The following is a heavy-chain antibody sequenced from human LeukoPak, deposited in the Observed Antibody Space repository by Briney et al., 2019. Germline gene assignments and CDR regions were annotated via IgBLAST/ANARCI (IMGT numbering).Heavy chain of an antibody. V-gene: IGHV4-34*01. Sequence: PSETLSLTCAVYGGSFSGYYWSWIRQPPGKGLEWIGEINHSGSTNYNPSLKSRVTISVDTSKNQFPLKLSSVTAADTAVYYCARGPYDYVWGSYRLTYFDYWGQGTLVTVSS. CDR1: GGSFSGYY. D-gene: IGHD3-16*02. CDR3: ARGPYDYVWGSYRLTYFDY. J-gene: IGHJ4*02. CDR2: INHSGST.